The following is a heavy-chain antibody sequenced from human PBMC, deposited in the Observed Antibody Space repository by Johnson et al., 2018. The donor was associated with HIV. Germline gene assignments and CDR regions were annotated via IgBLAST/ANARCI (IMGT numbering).Heavy chain of an antibody. V-gene: IGHV3-30*18. CDR1: GFTFSSYG. D-gene: IGHD6-13*01. CDR3: AKDGGARGSSWYEGVFDI. Sequence: QVQLVESGGGVVQPGRSLRLCCAASGFTFSSYGMHWVRQAPGKGLEWLAVISYDGSNKYYADSVTGRFTISRANSKNTLYLQINSLRAEDTAVYYCAKDGGARGSSWYEGVFDIWGQGTMVTVSS. J-gene: IGHJ3*02. CDR2: ISYDGSNK.